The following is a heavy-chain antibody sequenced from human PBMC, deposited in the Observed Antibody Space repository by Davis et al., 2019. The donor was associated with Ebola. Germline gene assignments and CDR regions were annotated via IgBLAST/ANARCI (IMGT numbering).Heavy chain of an antibody. V-gene: IGHV4-34*01. Sequence: MPPETLSLTRPVHGRLLTGFYWSWTRQLAGKGLVWIGEINHSESTNYNPSLKSRVTIPVDTSKNRFSLKLTSVTAADPAVYYCARLRGYSGYALDYWGQGTLVTVSA. J-gene: IGHJ4*02. CDR2: INHSEST. CDR1: GRLLTGFY. D-gene: IGHD5-12*01. CDR3: ARLRGYSGYALDY.